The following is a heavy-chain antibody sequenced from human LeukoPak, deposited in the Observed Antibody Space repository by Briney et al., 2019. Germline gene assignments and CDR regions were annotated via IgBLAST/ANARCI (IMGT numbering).Heavy chain of an antibody. J-gene: IGHJ4*02. D-gene: IGHD4-17*01. V-gene: IGHV3-30*04. CDR1: GFTFSSYA. CDR2: ISYDGSNK. Sequence: GRSLRLSCAASGFTFSSYAMYWVRQAPGKGLEWVAVISYDGSNKYYADSVKGRFTISRDNSKNTLYLQMNSLRAEDTAVYYCARDWGGYGDYSDYWGQGTLVTVSS. CDR3: ARDWGGYGDYSDY.